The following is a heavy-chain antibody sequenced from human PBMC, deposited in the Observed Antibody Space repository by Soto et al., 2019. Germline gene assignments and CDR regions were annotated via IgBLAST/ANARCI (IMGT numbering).Heavy chain of an antibody. V-gene: IGHV3-53*01. CDR1: GXTFSSNY. CDR3: ASGYSRGNVDY. D-gene: IGHD6-19*01. CDR2: IYSGGST. Sequence: GSLRLSCAASGXTFSSNYMSWVRQAPGKGLEWVSVIYSGGSTYYADSVKGRFTISRENSKNTLYLKMNSLRAEYTAVYYCASGYSRGNVDYWGQATLGTVSS. J-gene: IGHJ4*02.